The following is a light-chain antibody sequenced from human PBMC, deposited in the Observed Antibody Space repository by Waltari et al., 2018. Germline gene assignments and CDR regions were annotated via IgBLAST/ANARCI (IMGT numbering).Light chain of an antibody. CDR2: EVS. CDR3: SSHAGSNVV. V-gene: IGLV2-8*01. CDR1: SSDIGTSNY. Sequence: QSALTQPPSASGSPGQSVTISCTGTSSDIGTSNYVSWYQQHPGKAPKLMIYEVSKRPSVVPDRFSGSKSGYTASLTVSGLQAEDEADYYCSSHAGSNVVFGGGTKLTVL. J-gene: IGLJ2*01.